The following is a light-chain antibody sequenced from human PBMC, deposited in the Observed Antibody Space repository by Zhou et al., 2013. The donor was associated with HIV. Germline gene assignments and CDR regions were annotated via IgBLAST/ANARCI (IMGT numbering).Light chain of an antibody. Sequence: DIQMTQSPSTLSASVGDRVTITCRASQSINSWLAWYQQQPGKAPKLLIYKASTLETGVPSRFSGSGSGTEFTLTISSLQPEDFATYYCQQLNSYALTFGGGTKVEIK. CDR2: KAS. J-gene: IGKJ4*01. CDR1: QSINSW. CDR3: QQLNSYALT. V-gene: IGKV1-5*03.